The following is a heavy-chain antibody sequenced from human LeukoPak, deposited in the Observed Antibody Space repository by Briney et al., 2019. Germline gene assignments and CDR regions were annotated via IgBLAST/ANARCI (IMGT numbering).Heavy chain of an antibody. J-gene: IGHJ5*02. V-gene: IGHV4-34*01. CDR3: ARASGYCSRTSCYGVFHRNWFDP. CDR2: INHSGST. CDR1: GGSFSGYY. Sequence: PSETLSLTCAVYGGSFSGYYWSWIRQPPGKGLEWIGEINHSGSTNYNPSLKSRVTKSVDTSKNHFSLKLSSVTAADTAVYYCARASGYCSRTSCYGVFHRNWFDPWGQGTLVTVSS. D-gene: IGHD2-2*01.